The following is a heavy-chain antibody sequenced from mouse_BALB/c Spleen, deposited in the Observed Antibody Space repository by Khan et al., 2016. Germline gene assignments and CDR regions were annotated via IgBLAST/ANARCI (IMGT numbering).Heavy chain of an antibody. CDR3: ARDLWRCD. CDR1: GFSLTDFG. J-gene: IGHJ3*01. V-gene: IGHV2-6-7*01. D-gene: IGHD6-2*01. Sequence: VQLQESGPGLVAPSQSLSITCTVSGFSLTDFGVNWVRQPPGKGLEWLGMMWGDGSTDYNSALKSRLSISKDNSKSQVVLKMNSLQTDDTARYYCARDLWRCDWGQGTLVTVSA. CDR2: MWGDGST.